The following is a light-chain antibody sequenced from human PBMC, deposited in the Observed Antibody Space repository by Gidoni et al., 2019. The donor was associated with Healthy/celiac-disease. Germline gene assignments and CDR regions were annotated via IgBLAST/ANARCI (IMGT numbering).Light chain of an antibody. CDR3: QKYNSAWWT. Sequence: DIQMTQSPSSLSASVGDRVTINCRASQGISNYLAWYQQKPGKVPKLLIYAASTLQSGVPSRFSGSGSGTDFTLTISSLQPEDVATYYYQKYNSAWWTFGQGTKVEIK. CDR2: AAS. J-gene: IGKJ1*01. V-gene: IGKV1-27*01. CDR1: QGISNY.